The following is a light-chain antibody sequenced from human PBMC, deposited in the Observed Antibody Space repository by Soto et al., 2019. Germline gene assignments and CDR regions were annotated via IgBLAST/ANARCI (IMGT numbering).Light chain of an antibody. J-gene: IGKJ1*01. CDR1: QSISSY. V-gene: IGKV3-20*01. CDR3: YQYGSSHTWT. Sequence: EVVLTQSPDTLSLPPGERATLSYRPSQSISSYLAWYQQKPGQTPRLLIYGASSRAPGIPDWFSGRGSGTDFTLTTSRMEPEEFAVYYWYQYGSSHTWTFGQGTKVDTK. CDR2: GAS.